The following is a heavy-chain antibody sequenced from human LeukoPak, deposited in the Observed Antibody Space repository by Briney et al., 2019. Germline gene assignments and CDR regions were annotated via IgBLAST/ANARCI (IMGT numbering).Heavy chain of an antibody. CDR2: ISGSGGST. V-gene: IGHV3-23*01. J-gene: IGHJ4*02. CDR3: AKRYCSSTSCYTDY. Sequence: PGGSLRLSCAASGFTFSDSWMSWVRQAPGKGLEWVSAISGSGGSTYYADSVKGRFTISRDNSKNTLYLQMNSLRAEDTAVYYCAKRYCSSTSCYTDYWGQGTLVTVSS. D-gene: IGHD2-2*02. CDR1: GFTFSDSW.